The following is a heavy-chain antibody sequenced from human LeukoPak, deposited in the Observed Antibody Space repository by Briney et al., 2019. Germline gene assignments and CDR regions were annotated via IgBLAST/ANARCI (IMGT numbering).Heavy chain of an antibody. V-gene: IGHV4-39*07. CDR1: GGSISSSSYY. CDR3: ASGAGSYYDY. D-gene: IGHD3-10*01. Sequence: SETLSLTCTVSGGSISSSSYYWGWIRQPPGKGLEWIGSIYHSGSTYYNPTLKSRVTISVDTSKNQFSLKLSSVTAADTAVYYCASGAGSYYDYWGQGTLVTVSS. CDR2: IYHSGST. J-gene: IGHJ4*02.